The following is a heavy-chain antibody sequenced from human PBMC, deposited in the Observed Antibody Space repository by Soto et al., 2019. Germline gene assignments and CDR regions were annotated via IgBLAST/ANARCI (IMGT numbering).Heavy chain of an antibody. V-gene: IGHV4-31*03. CDR2: IYYSGST. D-gene: IGHD3-10*01. J-gene: IGHJ5*02. CDR3: ARVVDVGEDQGGWFDP. Sequence: SETLSLTCTVSGGSISSGGYYWSWIRQHPGKGLEWIGYIYYSGSTYYNPSLKSRVTISVDTSKNQFSLKLSSVTAADTAVYYCARVVDVGEDQGGWFDPWGQGTLVTVSS. CDR1: GGSISSGGYY.